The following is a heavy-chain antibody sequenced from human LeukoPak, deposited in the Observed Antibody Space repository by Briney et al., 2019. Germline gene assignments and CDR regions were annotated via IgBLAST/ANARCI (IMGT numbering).Heavy chain of an antibody. Sequence: ASVKVSCKASGYTFTSYGISWVRQAPGQGLEWMGWISAYNGNTNYAQKFQGRVTMTEDTSTDTAYMELSSLRSEDTAVYYCATDKSTITFGGVRYNYLDYWGQGTLVTVSS. D-gene: IGHD3-16*01. V-gene: IGHV1-18*01. CDR1: GYTFTSYG. CDR3: ATDKSTITFGGVRYNYLDY. CDR2: ISAYNGNT. J-gene: IGHJ4*02.